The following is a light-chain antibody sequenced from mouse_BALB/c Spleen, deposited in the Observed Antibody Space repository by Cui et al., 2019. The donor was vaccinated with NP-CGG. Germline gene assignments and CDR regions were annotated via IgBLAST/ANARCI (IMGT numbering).Light chain of an antibody. CDR3: VLWYSNHWV. V-gene: IGLV1*01. CDR1: TGAVTTSNY. CDR2: GTN. J-gene: IGLJ1*01. Sequence: QAVVTQESAPTTSPGETVTLTCRSSTGAVTTSNYANWVQEKPDHLFTGLIGGTNNRAPGVPARFSGSLIGDKAALIITGAQTEDEAIYFCVLWYSNHWVFGGGTKLTVL.